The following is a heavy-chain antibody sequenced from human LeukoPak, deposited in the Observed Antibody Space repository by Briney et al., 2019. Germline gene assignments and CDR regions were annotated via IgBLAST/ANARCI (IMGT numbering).Heavy chain of an antibody. D-gene: IGHD6-13*01. CDR1: GFTFSSYG. CDR2: IRYDGSNK. Sequence: PGGSLRLSCAASGFTFSSYGMHWVRQAPGKGLEWVAFIRYDGSNKYYADSVKGRFTISRDNSKNTLYLQMNSLRAEDTAVYYCAKAKRIAAAAHFDYWGQGTLVTVSS. V-gene: IGHV3-30*02. CDR3: AKAKRIAAAAHFDY. J-gene: IGHJ4*02.